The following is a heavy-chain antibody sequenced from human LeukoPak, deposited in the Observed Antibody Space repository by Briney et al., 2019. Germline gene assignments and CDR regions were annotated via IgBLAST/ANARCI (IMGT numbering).Heavy chain of an antibody. D-gene: IGHD3-3*01. CDR3: MRQNRAYFFGH. Sequence: LGGSLSLSCAASGSTFSSYWMTWGRQAPGKGLEWVANIRQDGSEKNYVDSVKGRFTISRDNAKNSLYLQMNSLRVEDTAVYFCMRQNRAYFFGHWGQGTLVTVSS. CDR2: IRQDGSEK. J-gene: IGHJ1*01. CDR1: GSTFSSYW. V-gene: IGHV3-7*01.